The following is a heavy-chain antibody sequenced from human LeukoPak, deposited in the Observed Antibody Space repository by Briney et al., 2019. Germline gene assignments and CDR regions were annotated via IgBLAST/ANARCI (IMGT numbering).Heavy chain of an antibody. CDR2: ISSSGSTI. J-gene: IGHJ4*02. CDR1: GFTFSDYY. V-gene: IGHV3-11*04. Sequence: KSGGSLRLSCAASGFTFSDYYMSWIRQAPGKGLEWVSYISSSGSTIYYADSVKGRFTISRENAKNSLYLQMNSLRAEDTAVYYCARSTRASLYYFDYWGQGTLVTVSS. CDR3: ARSTRASLYYFDY. D-gene: IGHD2/OR15-2a*01.